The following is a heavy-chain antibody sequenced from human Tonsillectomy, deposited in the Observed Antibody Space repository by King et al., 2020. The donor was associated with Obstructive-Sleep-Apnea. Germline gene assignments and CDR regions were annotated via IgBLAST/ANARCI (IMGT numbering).Heavy chain of an antibody. V-gene: IGHV3-30*04. Sequence: VQLVESGGGVVQPGRSLRLSCAASGFTFSSYAMHWVRQAPGKGLEWVAVISYDGSNKYYADSVKGRFTISRDNSKNTLYLQMNSLRAEDTAVYYCARENTMVRGVKMATITDGDYYYYGMDVWGQGTTVTVSS. D-gene: IGHD3-10*01. J-gene: IGHJ6*02. CDR1: GFTFSSYA. CDR3: ARENTMVRGVKMATITDGDYYYYGMDV. CDR2: ISYDGSNK.